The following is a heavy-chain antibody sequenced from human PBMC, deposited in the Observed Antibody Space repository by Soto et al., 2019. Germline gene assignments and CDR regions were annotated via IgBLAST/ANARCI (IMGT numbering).Heavy chain of an antibody. CDR2: IYYSGST. D-gene: IGHD5-12*01. Sequence: QLQLQESGPGLVKPSETLSLTCTVSGGSISSSSYYWGWIRQPPGKGLEWIGSIYYSGSTYYNPSLRSRVTISVDTSKNQFSLKLSSVTAADTAVYYCATILAGIVATSDYWGQGTLVTVSS. J-gene: IGHJ4*02. CDR1: GGSISSSSYY. CDR3: ATILAGIVATSDY. V-gene: IGHV4-39*01.